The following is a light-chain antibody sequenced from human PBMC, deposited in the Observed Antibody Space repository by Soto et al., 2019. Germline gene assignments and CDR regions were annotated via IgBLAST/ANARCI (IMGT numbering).Light chain of an antibody. CDR3: QQYNNWPWT. CDR2: GAS. Sequence: EVVLTQSPGTLSLSPGERATLSCRASQSVSSSYLAWYQQKPGQAPRLLIYGASIRATGIPARFSGSGSGTEFTLTISNLQSEDFAVYYCQQYNNWPWTFGQGTKVDIK. J-gene: IGKJ1*01. V-gene: IGKV3-15*01. CDR1: QSVSSSY.